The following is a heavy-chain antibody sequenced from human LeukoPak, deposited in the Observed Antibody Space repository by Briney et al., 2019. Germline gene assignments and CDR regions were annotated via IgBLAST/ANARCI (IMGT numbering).Heavy chain of an antibody. J-gene: IGHJ3*02. CDR3: ARDPPLDAFDI. Sequence: SETLSLTCTVSGGSISSYYWSWLRQPPGKGLEGIGYIYYSGRTNYNPSLTSRVTISVDTSKTQFSLKLSSVTAADTAVYYCARDPPLDAFDIWGQGTMVTVSS. V-gene: IGHV4-59*01. CDR1: GGSISSYY. CDR2: IYYSGRT.